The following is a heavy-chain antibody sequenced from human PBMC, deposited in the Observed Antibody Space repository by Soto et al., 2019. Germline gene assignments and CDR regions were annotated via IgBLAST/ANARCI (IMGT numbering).Heavy chain of an antibody. J-gene: IGHJ4*02. Sequence: PSETLSLTCTVSGGSVSSGDYYWSWIRQPPEKGLEYIGYIYYSGSTNYNPSLNSRVTISVDTSENQFSLQLSSVTAADTAVYYCATKRGLYFDRYFVYWGRGLLVTVSS. CDR1: GGSVSSGDYY. CDR3: ATKRGLYFDRYFVY. V-gene: IGHV4-61*08. D-gene: IGHD3-9*01. CDR2: IYYSGST.